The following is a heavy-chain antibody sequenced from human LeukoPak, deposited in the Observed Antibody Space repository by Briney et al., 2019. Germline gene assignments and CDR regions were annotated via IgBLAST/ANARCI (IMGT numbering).Heavy chain of an antibody. CDR1: GGSISSGDYY. J-gene: IGHJ4*02. Sequence: NSSETLSLTCTVSGGSISSGDYYWSWIRQPPGKGLEWIGYIYYSGSTSYNPSLKSRVTILVDTSKNQFSLKLSSVTAADTAVYYCASLVSGTLLYWGQGTLVTVSS. CDR2: IYYSGST. CDR3: ASLVSGTLLY. V-gene: IGHV4-30-4*08. D-gene: IGHD1-1*01.